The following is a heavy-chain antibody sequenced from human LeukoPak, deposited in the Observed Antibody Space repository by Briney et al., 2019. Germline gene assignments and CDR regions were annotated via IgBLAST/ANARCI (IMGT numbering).Heavy chain of an antibody. V-gene: IGHV3-23*01. Sequence: GGSLRLSCAASGFTFSNHAMSWVRQAPGKGVQGVSVISGSGRTTEYADSVKGRFTISRDNSKNTLSLQMNSLRVEDTAIYYFAKNVVVKRYFDYWGQGTLITVSS. D-gene: IGHD2-15*01. CDR3: AKNVVVKRYFDY. J-gene: IGHJ4*02. CDR1: GFTFSNHA. CDR2: ISGSGRTT.